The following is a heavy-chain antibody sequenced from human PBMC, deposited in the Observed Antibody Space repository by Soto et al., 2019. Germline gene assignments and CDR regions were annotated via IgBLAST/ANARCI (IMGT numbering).Heavy chain of an antibody. CDR3: ARRCSGSYYDY. Sequence: EVQLLESGGGLVQPGGSLRLSCAASGFTFSSYAMRWVRQAPGKGLEWVSAISGSGGSTYYADSVKGRFTISRDNSKNTGYLQMNSLRGEDTAVYYCARRCSGSYYDYWGQGTLVTVSS. V-gene: IGHV3-23*01. CDR2: ISGSGGST. J-gene: IGHJ4*02. CDR1: GFTFSSYA. D-gene: IGHD1-26*01.